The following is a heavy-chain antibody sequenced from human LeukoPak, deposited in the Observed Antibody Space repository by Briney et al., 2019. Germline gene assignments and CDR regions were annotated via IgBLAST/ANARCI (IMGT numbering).Heavy chain of an antibody. V-gene: IGHV1-2*06. D-gene: IGHD3-22*01. CDR2: INPNSGGT. CDR1: GYTFTAYY. Sequence: PLASVKVSCKASGYTFTAYYIHWVRQAPGQGLEWMGRINPNSGGTNYAQQSQGRVTMTRDTSISTAYMELSRLRSDDTAVYYCAREMNYYDSSGYYLTYMDVWGKGTTVTVSS. CDR3: AREMNYYDSSGYYLTYMDV. J-gene: IGHJ6*03.